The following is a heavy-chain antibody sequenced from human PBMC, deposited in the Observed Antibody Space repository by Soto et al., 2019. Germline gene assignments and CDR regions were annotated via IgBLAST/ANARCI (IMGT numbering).Heavy chain of an antibody. CDR1: GGSFSDYY. D-gene: IGHD3-10*01. V-gene: IGHV4-34*01. J-gene: IGHJ2*01. CDR3: AREVPPRYFDL. Sequence: QVRLQQWGAGLLKPSETLPLTCAVYGGSFSDYYWSWVRQPPGKGLEWIGEINHSGSTNYNPSLKSRVTISVDTSKNQFSRKLNSVTAADTAVYYCAREVPPRYFDLWGRGTPVTVSS. CDR2: INHSGST.